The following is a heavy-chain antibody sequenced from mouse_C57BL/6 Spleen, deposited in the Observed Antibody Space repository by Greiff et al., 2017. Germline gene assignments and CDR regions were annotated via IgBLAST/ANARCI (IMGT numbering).Heavy chain of an antibody. CDR2: INPSNGGT. D-gene: IGHD2-1*01. CDR3: ARSYGKGDAMDY. V-gene: IGHV1-53*01. CDR1: GYTFTSYW. Sequence: VKLVESGTELVKPGASVKLSCKASGYTFTSYWMHWVKQRPGQGLEWIGNINPSNGGTNYNEKFKSKATLTVDKSSSTAYMQLSSLTSEDSAVYYCARSYGKGDAMDYWGQGTSVTVSS. J-gene: IGHJ4*01.